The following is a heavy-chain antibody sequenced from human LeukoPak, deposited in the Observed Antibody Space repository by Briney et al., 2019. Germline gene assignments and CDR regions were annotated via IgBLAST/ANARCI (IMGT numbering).Heavy chain of an antibody. V-gene: IGHV3-66*01. Sequence: GGSLRLSCAASGFTVSSNYMSWVRQAPGKGLEWVSVIYSGGSTYYADSVKGRFTISRDNSKNTLYLQMNSLRAEDTAVYYCARARGSYVFDPWGQGTLVTVSS. D-gene: IGHD1-26*01. CDR2: IYSGGST. CDR1: GFTVSSNY. CDR3: ARARGSYVFDP. J-gene: IGHJ5*02.